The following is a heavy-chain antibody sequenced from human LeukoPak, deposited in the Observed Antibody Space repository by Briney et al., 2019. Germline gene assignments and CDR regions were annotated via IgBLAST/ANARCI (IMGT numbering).Heavy chain of an antibody. CDR1: GGSISSYY. CDR3: AREDSGTYPGAVFYY. J-gene: IGHJ4*02. Sequence: SETLSLTCTVSGGSISSYYWSWIRQPPGKGLEWIGYIYSSGSTNYNPSLKSRVTISADTSKNQLSLKLRSVTAADTAVYYCAREDSGTYPGAVFYYWGQGTLVTVSS. CDR2: IYSSGST. D-gene: IGHD1-26*01. V-gene: IGHV4-59*01.